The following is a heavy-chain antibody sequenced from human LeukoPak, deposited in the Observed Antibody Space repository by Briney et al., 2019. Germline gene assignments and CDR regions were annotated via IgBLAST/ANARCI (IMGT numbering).Heavy chain of an antibody. J-gene: IGHJ4*02. CDR3: AKDMQTWPRFPDY. CDR2: ISSSSSYI. Sequence: PSETLSLTCIVSGGSISSYSWNWVRQAPGKGLEWVSSISSSSSYIYYAASVKGRFTSSRDNPKNTLYLQMNGLRVEDTAVYYCAKDMQTWPRFPDYWGQGTLVTVSS. V-gene: IGHV3-21*04. CDR1: GGSISSYS. D-gene: IGHD5-12*01.